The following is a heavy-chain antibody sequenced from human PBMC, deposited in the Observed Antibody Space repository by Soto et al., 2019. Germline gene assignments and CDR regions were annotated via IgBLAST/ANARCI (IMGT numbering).Heavy chain of an antibody. Sequence: GGSLRLSCAASGFIFSSDWMHWVRQAPGKGLVWVSRINTDGSGTDYADSVKGRFTISRDNARNTVFLQMNSLRAEDTAVYYCTRTPALGRLWELSFSGPDYWGQGTLVTVSS. CDR3: TRTPALGRLWELSFSGPDY. V-gene: IGHV3-74*01. CDR1: GFIFSSDW. D-gene: IGHD3-16*02. J-gene: IGHJ4*02. CDR2: INTDGSGT.